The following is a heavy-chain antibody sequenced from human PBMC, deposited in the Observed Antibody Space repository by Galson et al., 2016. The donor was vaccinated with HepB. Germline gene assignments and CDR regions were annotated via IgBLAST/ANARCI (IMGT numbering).Heavy chain of an antibody. CDR2: VSYRGTT. V-gene: IGHV4-39*07. J-gene: IGHJ4*02. D-gene: IGHD3-10*02. CDR1: GVSISGSSYY. Sequence: LSLTCTVSGVSISGSSYYWGWIRQTPGKGLEWIGSVSYRGTTYYNSSLKSRVTISVDTSNNQMSLKLTSVTAADTAVYYCARGRVPIVRYDYWGRGTQVTVSS. CDR3: ARGRVPIVRYDY.